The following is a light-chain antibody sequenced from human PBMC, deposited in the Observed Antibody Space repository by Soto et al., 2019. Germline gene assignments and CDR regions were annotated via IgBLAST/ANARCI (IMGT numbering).Light chain of an antibody. V-gene: IGLV2-14*01. J-gene: IGLJ1*01. CDR3: FSYTSSSTDV. CDR1: SSDVGGYNF. CDR2: EVT. Sequence: QSALTQPASVSGSPGQSITISCTGTSSDVGGYNFVSWFQQHPGKAPKLMIYEVTNRPSGVSNRFSGSKSGNTASLTISGLQAEDEADYYCFSYTSSSTDVFGTGTKLTVL.